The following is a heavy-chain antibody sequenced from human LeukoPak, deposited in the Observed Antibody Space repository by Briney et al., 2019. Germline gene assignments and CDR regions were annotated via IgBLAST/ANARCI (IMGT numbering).Heavy chain of an antibody. D-gene: IGHD1-26*01. CDR3: AKDQGSYLIGVANYFDY. V-gene: IGHV3-30*18. J-gene: IGHJ4*02. CDR2: ISYDGNNI. CDR1: GFTFSSYG. Sequence: PGGSLRLSCAASGFTFSSYGMHWVRQAPGKGLEWVAVISYDGNNIHYRDSVKGRFTISRDNSKNTLYLQMNSLRAEDTAVYYCAKDQGSYLIGVANYFDYWGQGTLVTVSS.